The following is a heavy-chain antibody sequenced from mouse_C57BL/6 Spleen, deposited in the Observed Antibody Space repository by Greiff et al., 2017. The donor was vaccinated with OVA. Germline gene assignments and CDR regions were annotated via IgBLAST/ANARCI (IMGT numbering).Heavy chain of an antibody. CDR2: ISYDGSN. CDR3: AREGGYYYGSIFAY. CDR1: GYSITSGYY. Sequence: EVQRVESGPGLVKPSQSLSLTCSVTGYSITSGYYWNWIRQFPGNKLEWMGYISYDGSNNYNPSLKNRISITRDTSKNQFFLKLNSVTTEDTATYYCAREGGYYYGSIFAYWGQGTLVTVSA. J-gene: IGHJ3*01. D-gene: IGHD1-1*01. V-gene: IGHV3-6*01.